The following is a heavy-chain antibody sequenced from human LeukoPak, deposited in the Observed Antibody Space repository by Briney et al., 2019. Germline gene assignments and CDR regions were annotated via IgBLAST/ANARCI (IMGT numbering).Heavy chain of an antibody. CDR1: GYTFTSYD. Sequence: ASVKVSCKASGYTFTSYDINWVRQATGQGLEWMGWMNPNSGNTGYAQKFQGRVTMTRNSSINTAYMELTSLRSDDRAVYYCARGLRSDYWGQGTLVTVSS. J-gene: IGHJ4*02. CDR3: ARGLRSDY. CDR2: MNPNSGNT. V-gene: IGHV1-8*01. D-gene: IGHD3-16*02.